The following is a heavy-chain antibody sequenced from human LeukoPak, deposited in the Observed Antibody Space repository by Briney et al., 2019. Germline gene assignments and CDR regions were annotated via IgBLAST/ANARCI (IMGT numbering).Heavy chain of an antibody. V-gene: IGHV1-69*05. J-gene: IGHJ3*02. CDR1: GGTFSSYA. D-gene: IGHD6-19*01. Sequence: SAKVSCKASGGTFSSYAISWVRQAPGQGLEWMGRIIPIFGTANYAQKFQGRVTITTDESTSTAYMELSSLRSEDTAVYYCAREEVRLGSAFDIWGQGTMVTVSS. CDR3: AREEVRLGSAFDI. CDR2: IIPIFGTA.